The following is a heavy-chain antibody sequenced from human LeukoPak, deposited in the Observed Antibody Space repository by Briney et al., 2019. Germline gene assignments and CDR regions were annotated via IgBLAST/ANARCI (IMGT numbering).Heavy chain of an antibody. J-gene: IGHJ6*03. Sequence: LGGSLRLSCAASGFTFNSYAMSWVRQAPGKGLEWVSGISGSSERTYFAEFVKGRFHISRDNSKNTLYLQMNSLRAEDTAEYYCAKDAERGYDDILTGYSYFSYMDVWAKGTTVTVSS. CDR1: GFTFNSYA. V-gene: IGHV3-23*01. D-gene: IGHD3-9*01. CDR2: ISGSSERT. CDR3: AKDAERGYDDILTGYSYFSYMDV.